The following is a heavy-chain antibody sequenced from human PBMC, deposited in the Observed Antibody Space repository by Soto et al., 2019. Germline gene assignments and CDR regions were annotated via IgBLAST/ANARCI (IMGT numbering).Heavy chain of an antibody. CDR1: GYSISSGCY. J-gene: IGHJ4*02. V-gene: IGHV4-38-2*02. CDR2: VYHNRGA. Sequence: SETLSLTCAVSGYSISSGCYWGWIRQPPGKGLEWIGTVYHNRGAYYNPSLKSRVTISVDTSKNQFSLRLTSVTAADSAVYFCARDRDTSGWDFDYWGQGTLVTVSS. D-gene: IGHD6-19*01. CDR3: ARDRDTSGWDFDY.